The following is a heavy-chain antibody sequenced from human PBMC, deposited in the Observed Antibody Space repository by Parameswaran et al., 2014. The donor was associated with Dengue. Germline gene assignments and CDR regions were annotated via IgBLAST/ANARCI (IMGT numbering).Heavy chain of an antibody. J-gene: IGHJ3*02. CDR3: ARDPHPPYGGNTHTFDI. V-gene: IGHV1-69*01. D-gene: IGHD4-23*01. CDR2: IIPIFGTA. Sequence: VRQMPGKGLEWMGGIIPIFGTANYAQKFQGRVTITADESTSTAYMELSSLRSEDTAVYYCARDPHPPYGGNTHTFDIWGQGTMVTVSS.